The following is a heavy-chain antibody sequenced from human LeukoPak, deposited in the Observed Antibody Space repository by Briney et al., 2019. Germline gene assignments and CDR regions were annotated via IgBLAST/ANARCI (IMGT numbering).Heavy chain of an antibody. CDR1: GFTFSTYG. D-gene: IGHD3-9*01. Sequence: GGSLRLSCAASGFTFSTYGMHWFRQAPGKGPEWVAFMRSDGSDERYADSVKGRFTISRDNSKNTLYLQMNTLRPEDTAVYYCGKGAPYDIPSGNWGQGTLVTVSS. J-gene: IGHJ4*02. CDR3: GKGAPYDIPSGN. V-gene: IGHV3-30*02. CDR2: MRSDGSDE.